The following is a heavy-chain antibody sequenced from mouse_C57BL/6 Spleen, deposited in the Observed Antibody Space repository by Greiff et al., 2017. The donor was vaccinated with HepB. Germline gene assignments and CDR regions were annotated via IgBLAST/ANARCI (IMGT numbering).Heavy chain of an antibody. D-gene: IGHD4-1*01. CDR3: ARSWDYFDY. J-gene: IGHJ2*01. CDR1: GFTFSSYG. Sequence: EVMLVESGGDLVKPGGSLKLSCAASGFTFSSYGMSWVRQTPDKRLEWVATISSDGSYTYYPDSVKGRITISRDNAKNTLYLQMSSLKSEDTAMYCCARSWDYFDYWGQGTTLTVSS. CDR2: ISSDGSYT. V-gene: IGHV5-6*01.